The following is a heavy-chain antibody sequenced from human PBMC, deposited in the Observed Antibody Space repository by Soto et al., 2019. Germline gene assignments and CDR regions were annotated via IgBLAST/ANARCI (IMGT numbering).Heavy chain of an antibody. Sequence: PSETLSLTCTVSGGSISSGDYYWSWIRQPPGKGLEWIGYIYYSGSTYYNPSLKSRVTISVDTSKNQFSLKLSSVTAADTAVYYCARDGYTLTPNYYYGMDVWGQGTTVTVSS. CDR1: GGSISSGDYY. CDR3: ARDGYTLTPNYYYGMDV. D-gene: IGHD4-4*01. CDR2: IYYSGST. J-gene: IGHJ6*02. V-gene: IGHV4-30-4*01.